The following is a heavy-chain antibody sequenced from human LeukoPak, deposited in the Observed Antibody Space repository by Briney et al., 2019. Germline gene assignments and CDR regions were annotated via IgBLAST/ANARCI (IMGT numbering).Heavy chain of an antibody. V-gene: IGHV1-69*13. J-gene: IGHJ4*02. Sequence: ASVKVSCKASGGTFSSYAISWVRQAPGQGLEWMGGIIPIFGTANYAQKFQGRVTITADESTSTAYMELSCLRSEDTAVYYCARNLGYCSGGSCYTPFDYWGQGTLVTVSS. D-gene: IGHD2-15*01. CDR1: GGTFSSYA. CDR3: ARNLGYCSGGSCYTPFDY. CDR2: IIPIFGTA.